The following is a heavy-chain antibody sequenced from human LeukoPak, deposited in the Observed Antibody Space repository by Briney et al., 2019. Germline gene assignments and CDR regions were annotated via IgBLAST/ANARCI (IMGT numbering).Heavy chain of an antibody. CDR3: ARGGLYCSSTSCYGIEY. D-gene: IGHD2-2*01. Sequence: ASVKSSCKAAGYTFTSYGISWVRQAPGQRLQWMGWISAYNGNTNYAQKLQGRVTMTTDTSTSTVYMELRSLRSDDTAVYYCARGGLYCSSTSCYGIEYWGQGTLVTVSS. J-gene: IGHJ4*02. CDR2: ISAYNGNT. CDR1: GYTFTSYG. V-gene: IGHV1-18*04.